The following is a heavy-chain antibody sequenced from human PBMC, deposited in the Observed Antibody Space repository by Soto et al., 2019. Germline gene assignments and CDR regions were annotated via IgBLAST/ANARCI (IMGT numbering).Heavy chain of an antibody. Sequence: GGSLRLSCAASGFTFSSYSMNWVRQAPGKGLEWVSSISSSSSYIYYADSVKGRFTISRDNAKNSLYLQMNSLRAEDTAVYYCARDLTGVGCSGGSCYSGNAYWGQGTLVTV. CDR2: ISSSSSYI. V-gene: IGHV3-21*01. D-gene: IGHD2-15*01. CDR3: ARDLTGVGCSGGSCYSGNAY. J-gene: IGHJ4*02. CDR1: GFTFSSYS.